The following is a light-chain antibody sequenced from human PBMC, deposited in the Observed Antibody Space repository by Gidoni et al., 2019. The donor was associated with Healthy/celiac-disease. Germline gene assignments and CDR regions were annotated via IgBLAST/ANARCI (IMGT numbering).Light chain of an antibody. CDR3: QQSYSTPLT. V-gene: IGKV1-39*01. Sequence: DIQMTQSPSSLSASVGDRVTITCRASQSISSYLNWYQQKLGKAPKLLIYAASSLQSGVPSRFSGSGYGTDFTLTISSLQPEDFATYYCQQSYSTPLTFVQGTKLEIK. CDR1: QSISSY. J-gene: IGKJ2*01. CDR2: AAS.